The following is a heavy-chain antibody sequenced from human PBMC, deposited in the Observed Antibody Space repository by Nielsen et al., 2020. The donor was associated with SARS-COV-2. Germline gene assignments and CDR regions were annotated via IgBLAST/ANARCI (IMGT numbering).Heavy chain of an antibody. V-gene: IGHV4-61*02. CDR1: GGSISSGSYS. Sequence: SETLSLTCTVSGGSISSGSYSWSWIRQPAGKGLEWIGRIYTSGSTNYNPSLKSRVTISVDTSKNQFSLKLSSVTAADTAVYYCARGSSRGGDYWGQGTLVTVSS. J-gene: IGHJ4*02. CDR3: ARGSSRGGDY. D-gene: IGHD6-13*01. CDR2: IYTSGST.